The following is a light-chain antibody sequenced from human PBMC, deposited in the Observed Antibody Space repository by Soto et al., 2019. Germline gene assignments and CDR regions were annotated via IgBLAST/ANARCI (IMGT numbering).Light chain of an antibody. Sequence: DIQMTQSPSTLSASVGDRVTITCRASQSISSWLAWYQQKPGKAPKLLIYDASSLESGVPSRFSGSGSGTEFTLTISSLQPDDFESYYCQQYSGTFGQGTKVEIK. CDR3: QQYSGT. CDR2: DAS. V-gene: IGKV1-5*01. J-gene: IGKJ1*01. CDR1: QSISSW.